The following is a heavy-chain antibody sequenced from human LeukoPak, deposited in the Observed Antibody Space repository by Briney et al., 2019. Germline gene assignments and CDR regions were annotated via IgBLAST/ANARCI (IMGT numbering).Heavy chain of an antibody. V-gene: IGHV1-2*02. Sequence: ASVKVSCKASGYTFTGYYMHWVRPAPGQGLEWMGWINPNSGGTNYAQKFQGRVTMTRDTSISTAYMELSRLRSDDTAVYYCASNYYDSSGYSFDYWGQGTLVTVSS. D-gene: IGHD3-22*01. CDR1: GYTFTGYY. J-gene: IGHJ4*02. CDR2: INPNSGGT. CDR3: ASNYYDSSGYSFDY.